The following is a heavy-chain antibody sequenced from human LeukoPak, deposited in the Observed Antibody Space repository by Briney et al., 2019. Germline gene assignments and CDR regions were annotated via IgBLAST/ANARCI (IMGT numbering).Heavy chain of an antibody. CDR2: IDYDGGSG. CDR3: TTNTALLYSSSWYPVDY. V-gene: IGHV3-20*04. D-gene: IGHD6-13*01. J-gene: IGHJ4*02. CDR1: GFTLSSYE. Sequence: GGSLRLSCTVSGFTLSSYEMSWIRLAPGKGLEWVSSIDYDGGSGHYADSVKGRFTISRDNANKSVYLQMNSLKTEDTAVYYCTTNTALLYSSSWYPVDYWGQGTLVTVSS.